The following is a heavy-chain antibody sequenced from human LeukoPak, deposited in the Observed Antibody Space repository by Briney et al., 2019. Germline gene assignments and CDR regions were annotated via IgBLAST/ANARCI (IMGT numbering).Heavy chain of an antibody. J-gene: IGHJ6*03. CDR1: GYTFDSYDSYG. V-gene: IGHV1-18*01. Sequence: ASVKVSCKASGYTFDSYDSYGISWVRQAPGQGLEWMGWISVQNGNTNYAQKFQGRVTMTTDTSTSTAYMELGSLRSDDTAVYYCARDPGSGSHYYYHYYYVDVWGKGTTVTISS. CDR2: ISVQNGNT. CDR3: ARDPGSGSHYYYHYYYVDV. D-gene: IGHD3-10*01.